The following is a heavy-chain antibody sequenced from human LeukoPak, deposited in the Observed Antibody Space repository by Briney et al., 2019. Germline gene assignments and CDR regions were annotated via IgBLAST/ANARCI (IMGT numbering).Heavy chain of an antibody. Sequence: SETLSLTCAVSGYSISSGYYWGWIRQPPGKGLEWIGEINHSGSTNYNPSLKSRVTISVDTSKNQFSLKLSSVTAADTAVYYCARGGSSWYNGPFDYWGQGTLVTVSS. CDR3: ARGGSSWYNGPFDY. D-gene: IGHD6-13*01. CDR2: INHSGST. J-gene: IGHJ4*02. V-gene: IGHV4-38-2*01. CDR1: GYSISSGYY.